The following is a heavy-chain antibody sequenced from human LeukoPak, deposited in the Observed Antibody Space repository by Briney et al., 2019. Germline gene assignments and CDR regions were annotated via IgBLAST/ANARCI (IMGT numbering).Heavy chain of an antibody. CDR1: GFSFSYYS. J-gene: IGHJ6*02. D-gene: IGHD3-10*01. CDR2: TGVSGSPT. V-gene: IGHV3-48*01. Sequence: GGSLRLSCAASGFSFSYYSMTWARRASGKGLEWISYTGVSGSPTYYADSVKARFTISRDDAKNSLYLQMNSLRAEDTAVYYCARNAWKSSDSGRGRMDVWGQGTTVTVSS. CDR3: ARNAWKSSDSGRGRMDV.